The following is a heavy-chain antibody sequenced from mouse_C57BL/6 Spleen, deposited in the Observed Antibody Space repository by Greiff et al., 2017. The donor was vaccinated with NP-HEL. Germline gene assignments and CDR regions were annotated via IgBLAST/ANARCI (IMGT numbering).Heavy chain of an antibody. CDR1: GYTFTDYN. J-gene: IGHJ3*01. Sequence: EVQLQQSGPELVKPGASVKMSCKASGYTFTDYNMHWVKQSHGKSLEWIGYINPNNGGTSYNQKFKGKATLTVNKSSSTASMELRSLTSEDSAVYYCARWGPMTGGFAYWGQGTLVTVSA. CDR3: ARWGPMTGGFAY. CDR2: INPNNGGT. V-gene: IGHV1-22*01.